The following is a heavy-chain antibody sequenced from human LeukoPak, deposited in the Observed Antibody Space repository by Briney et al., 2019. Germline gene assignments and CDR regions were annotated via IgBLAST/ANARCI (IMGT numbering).Heavy chain of an antibody. V-gene: IGHV4-39*01. CDR2: IYYSGST. D-gene: IGHD3-10*01. CDR3: ARAGSLLWFGEPFDY. J-gene: IGHJ4*02. CDR1: GGSISSSSYY. Sequence: PSETLSLTCTVFGGSISSSSYYWGWIRQPPGKGLEWIGSIYYSGSTYYNPSLKSRVTISVDTSKNQFSLKLSSVTAADTAVYYCARAGSLLWFGEPFDYWGQGTLVTVSS.